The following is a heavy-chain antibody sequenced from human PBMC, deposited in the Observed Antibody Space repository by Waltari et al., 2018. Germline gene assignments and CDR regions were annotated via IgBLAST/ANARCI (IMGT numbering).Heavy chain of an antibody. CDR3: ARGWSGYSYGYGY. J-gene: IGHJ4*02. V-gene: IGHV3-21*01. CDR1: GFTFSSYG. D-gene: IGHD5-18*01. Sequence: EVQLVESGGGLVKPGGSLRLSCAASGFTFSSYGMNWVRKAPGKGLEWVSSISSSSSYIYYADSVKGRFTISRDNAKNSLYLQMNSLRAEDTAVYYCARGWSGYSYGYGYWGQGTLVTVSS. CDR2: ISSSSSYI.